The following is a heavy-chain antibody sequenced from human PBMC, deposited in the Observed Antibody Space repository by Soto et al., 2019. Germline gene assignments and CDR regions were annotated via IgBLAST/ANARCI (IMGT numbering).Heavy chain of an antibody. D-gene: IGHD6-25*01. CDR3: ARWAAPFAGMDV. J-gene: IGHJ6*02. CDR2: IDPSDSYT. CDR1: GYSFTSYW. V-gene: IGHV5-10-1*01. Sequence: GESLKISCNGSGYSFTSYWIIWVRQMPGKGLEWMGRIDPSDSYTNYSPSFQGHVTISADKSITTAYLQWSSLKASDTAMYYCARWAAPFAGMDVWGQGTTVTVS.